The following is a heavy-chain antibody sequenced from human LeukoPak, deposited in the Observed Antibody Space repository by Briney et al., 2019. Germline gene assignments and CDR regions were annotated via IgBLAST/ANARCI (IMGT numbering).Heavy chain of an antibody. J-gene: IGHJ4*02. CDR1: GYTXTSYY. D-gene: IGHD1-1*01. Sequence: ASVKVSCKASGYTXTSYYMHWVRQAPGQGLEWMGIINHSGGRTSYAQKFQGRVTMTRDTSTSTFYMELSSLRSEDTAVYYCARGPGAYDWIDYWGQGTLVTVSS. CDR2: INHSGGRT. V-gene: IGHV1-46*01. CDR3: ARGPGAYDWIDY.